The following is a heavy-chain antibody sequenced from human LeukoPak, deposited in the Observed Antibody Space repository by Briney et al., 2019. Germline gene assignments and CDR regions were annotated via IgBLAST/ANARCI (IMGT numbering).Heavy chain of an antibody. V-gene: IGHV1-69*13. J-gene: IGHJ4*02. CDR2: IIPIFGTA. D-gene: IGHD1-26*01. CDR3: ARDRGSYYDFDY. CDR1: GDILRTYA. Sequence: SVKVSCKASGDILRTYALSWVRQVPGQGLEWMGGIIPIFGTANYAQKFQGRVTITADESTSTAYMELSSLRSEDTAVYYCARDRGSYYDFDYWGQGTLVTVSS.